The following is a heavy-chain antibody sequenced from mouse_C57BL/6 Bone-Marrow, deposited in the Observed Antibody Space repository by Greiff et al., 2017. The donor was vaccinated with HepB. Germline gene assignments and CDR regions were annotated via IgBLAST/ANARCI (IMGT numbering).Heavy chain of an antibody. CDR3: AAVVALYYFDY. D-gene: IGHD1-1*01. CDR2: INSDGGST. Sequence: DVKLVESGGGLVQPGESLKLSCESNEYEFPSHDMSWVRKTPEKRLELVAAINSDGGSTYYPDTMERRFIISRDNTKKTLYLQMSSLRSEDTALYYCAAVVALYYFDYWGQGTTLTVSS. V-gene: IGHV5-2*01. CDR1: EYEFPSHD. J-gene: IGHJ2*01.